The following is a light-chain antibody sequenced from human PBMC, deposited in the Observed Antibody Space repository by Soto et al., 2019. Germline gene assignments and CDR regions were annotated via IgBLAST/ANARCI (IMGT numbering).Light chain of an antibody. Sequence: QSVMTHPASVFWSTGQSITISCTGTSSDVGSYNFVSWYQQYPGKVPKLMIYEGTKRRSGVSNRFSGSKSGNTASLTISGLQAEEEADYYCFSYAGSNYVFGTGTKATVL. CDR1: SSDVGSYNF. J-gene: IGLJ1*01. CDR2: EGT. V-gene: IGLV2-23*01. CDR3: FSYAGSNYV.